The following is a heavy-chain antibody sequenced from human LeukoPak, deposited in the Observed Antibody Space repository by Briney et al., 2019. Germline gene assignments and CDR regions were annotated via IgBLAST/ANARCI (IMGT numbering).Heavy chain of an antibody. CDR1: GFSFSVCA. J-gene: IGHJ4*02. CDR3: AGSIAVAGTIDY. V-gene: IGHV3-30-3*01. CDR2: ISYDGNNK. D-gene: IGHD6-19*01. Sequence: GGSLRLSCAASGFSFSVCAMHWVRQAPGKGLEWVATISYDGNNKHYTDSVEGRFTISRDNSKNTLYLQMNSLRAEDTAVYYCAGSIAVAGTIDYWGQGTLVTVSS.